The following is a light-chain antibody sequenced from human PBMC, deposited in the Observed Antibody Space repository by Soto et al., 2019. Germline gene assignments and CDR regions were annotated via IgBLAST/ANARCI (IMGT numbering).Light chain of an antibody. J-gene: IGKJ4*01. CDR2: KAS. CDR3: QQHANYPIT. Sequence: DIQMTQSPSTLSASIGDRVTITCRASRNIGSWLAWYQQKAGKAPNLLIYKASTLETGVPSRFSGSASGTEFTLTISSLQPDDFATYYCQQHANYPITFGGGTKVE. V-gene: IGKV1-5*03. CDR1: RNIGSW.